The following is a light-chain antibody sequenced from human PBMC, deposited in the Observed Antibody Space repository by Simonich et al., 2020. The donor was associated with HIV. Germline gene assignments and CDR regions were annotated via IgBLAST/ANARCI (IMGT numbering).Light chain of an antibody. CDR3: QQYDNLPSVT. CDR1: QDISSY. Sequence: IQLTQSPSSLSASVGDRVTITCRASQDISSYLNWYQQKPGKAPKLLIYDASNLETGIPSRFSGSGFGTDFTLTISSLQPEDIATYYCQQYDNLPSVTFGGGTKVEIK. V-gene: IGKV1-33*01. J-gene: IGKJ4*01. CDR2: DAS.